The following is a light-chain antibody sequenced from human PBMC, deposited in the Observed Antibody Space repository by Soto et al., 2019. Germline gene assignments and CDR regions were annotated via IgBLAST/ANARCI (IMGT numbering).Light chain of an antibody. Sequence: DIELTQSPSSLSASVGDRVTITCRASQSISTFLNWYQHKRGKAPKLLIHGASHLQSGVPFRFTGSGSGTDFSLTISGLQPEDSATYYCQQSYSTLLSFGGGTKVEI. CDR3: QQSYSTLLS. CDR1: QSISTF. V-gene: IGKV1-39*01. J-gene: IGKJ4*01. CDR2: GAS.